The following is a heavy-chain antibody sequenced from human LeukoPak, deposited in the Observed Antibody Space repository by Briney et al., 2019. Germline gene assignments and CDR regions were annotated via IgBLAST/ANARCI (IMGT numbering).Heavy chain of an antibody. CDR2: IYYSGGT. J-gene: IGHJ6*02. Sequence: SETLSLTCTVSGVSVSSSSYYWSWVRQPPGKGLEWIGYIYYSGGTNYSPSLKSPVTISVDTSKNQFSLKLSSVTAADTAVYYCARGFGIYFYGMDVWGQGTTVTVSS. CDR1: GVSVSSSSYY. CDR3: ARGFGIYFYGMDV. D-gene: IGHD3-16*01. V-gene: IGHV4-61*01.